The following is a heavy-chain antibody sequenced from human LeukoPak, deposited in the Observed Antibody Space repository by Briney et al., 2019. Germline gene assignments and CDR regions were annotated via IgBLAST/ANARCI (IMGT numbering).Heavy chain of an antibody. J-gene: IGHJ6*03. D-gene: IGHD5-18*01. Sequence: ASVKVSCKASGYTFTGYYMHWVRQAPGQGLEWMGWISAYNGNTNYAQKLQGRVTMTTDTSTSTAYMELRSLRSDDTAVYYCARQRGYSYGYFYYYYYYMDVWGKGTTVTIFS. CDR3: ARQRGYSYGYFYYYYYYMDV. CDR1: GYTFTGYY. CDR2: ISAYNGNT. V-gene: IGHV1-18*04.